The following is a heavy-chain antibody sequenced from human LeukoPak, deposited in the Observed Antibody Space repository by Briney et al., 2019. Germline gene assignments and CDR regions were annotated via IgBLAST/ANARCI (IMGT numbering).Heavy chain of an antibody. Sequence: ASVKVSCKASGYTFTSYDINWVRQATGQGLEWMGWMNPNSGNTGYAQKFQGRVTMTRNTSISTAYMELSSLRFEDTAVYYCARARAAAGIDFDYWGQGTLVTVSS. V-gene: IGHV1-8*01. J-gene: IGHJ4*02. D-gene: IGHD6-13*01. CDR3: ARARAAAGIDFDY. CDR2: MNPNSGNT. CDR1: GYTFTSYD.